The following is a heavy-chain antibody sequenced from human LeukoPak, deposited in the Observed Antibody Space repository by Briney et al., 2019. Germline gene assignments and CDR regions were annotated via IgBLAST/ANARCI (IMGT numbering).Heavy chain of an antibody. J-gene: IGHJ3*02. D-gene: IGHD1-26*01. CDR2: ISAYDGNT. Sequence: ASVKLSCTASGYTFTSYGISWVREAPGQGLEWMGWISAYDGNTNYAQKLKGRVTMTTDASTSTAYIELRGLRTDDTAVYNCAREYSGDAFDIWGQGTMVTVSS. CDR1: GYTFTSYG. V-gene: IGHV1-18*01. CDR3: AREYSGDAFDI.